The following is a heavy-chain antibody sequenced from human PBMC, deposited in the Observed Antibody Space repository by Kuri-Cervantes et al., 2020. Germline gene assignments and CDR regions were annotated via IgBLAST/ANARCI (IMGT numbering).Heavy chain of an antibody. CDR3: ARISIVGAIADY. CDR2: IYYSGST. CDR1: GGSISSGSYY. Sequence: GSLRLSCTVSGGSISSGSYYWGWIRQPPGKGLEWIGSIYYSGSTYYNPSLKSRVTISVDTSKNQFSLKLSSVTAADTAVYYCARISIVGAIADYWGQGTLVTVSS. V-gene: IGHV4-39*01. J-gene: IGHJ4*02. D-gene: IGHD1-26*01.